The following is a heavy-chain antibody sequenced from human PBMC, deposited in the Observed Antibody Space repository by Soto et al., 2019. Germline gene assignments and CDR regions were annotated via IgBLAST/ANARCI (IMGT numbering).Heavy chain of an antibody. D-gene: IGHD3-3*01. CDR1: GFIFDDFA. Sequence: EAQLVESGGGLVQPGRSLRLSCAGSGFIFDDFAIHWVRQAPGKGLEWVSGISWNSDSIGYADSVKGRFTISRDNTKNALYLPMNSLRVEDTALYYCTKVGGLYDFWSGPLHFDLWGQGTLVTVSS. J-gene: IGHJ4*02. CDR2: ISWNSDSI. V-gene: IGHV3-9*01. CDR3: TKVGGLYDFWSGPLHFDL.